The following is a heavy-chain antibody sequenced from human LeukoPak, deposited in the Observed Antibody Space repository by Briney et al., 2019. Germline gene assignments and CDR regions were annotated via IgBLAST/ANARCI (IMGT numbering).Heavy chain of an antibody. CDR3: AREIPVYCSGGSCYL. CDR1: GYTFTGYY. Sequence: ASVKVSCKASGYTFTGYYMHWVRQAPGQGLEWMGWINPNSGGTNYAQKFQGRVTMTRDTSISTAYTELSRLRSDDTAVYYCAREIPVYCSGGSCYLWGQGTLVTVSS. J-gene: IGHJ4*02. V-gene: IGHV1-2*02. D-gene: IGHD2-15*01. CDR2: INPNSGGT.